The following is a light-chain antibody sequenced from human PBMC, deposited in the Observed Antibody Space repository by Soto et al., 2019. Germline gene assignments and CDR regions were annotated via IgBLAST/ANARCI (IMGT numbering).Light chain of an antibody. CDR3: QQYGSSPYT. CDR1: QSVTSNY. Sequence: EIVLTQSPGTLPLSPGERATLSCRASQSVTSNYLAWYQQKPGQAPRLLIFGASSRATGIPDRFSGSGSGTDFTLTITRLEPEEFAVYYCQQYGSSPYTFGQGTKLEIK. V-gene: IGKV3-20*01. CDR2: GAS. J-gene: IGKJ2*01.